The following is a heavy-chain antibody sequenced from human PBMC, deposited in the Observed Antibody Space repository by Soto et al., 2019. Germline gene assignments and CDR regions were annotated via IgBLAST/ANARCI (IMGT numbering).Heavy chain of an antibody. D-gene: IGHD3-3*01. CDR1: GGSISSYY. Sequence: SETLSLTCTVSGGSISSYYWSWIRQPPGKGLEWIGYIYYSGSTNYNPSLKSRVTISVDKSKNQFSLKLSSVTAADTAVYYCARTRNNDFWSGYPYGMDVWGQGTTVTVSS. V-gene: IGHV4-59*12. J-gene: IGHJ6*02. CDR2: IYYSGST. CDR3: ARTRNNDFWSGYPYGMDV.